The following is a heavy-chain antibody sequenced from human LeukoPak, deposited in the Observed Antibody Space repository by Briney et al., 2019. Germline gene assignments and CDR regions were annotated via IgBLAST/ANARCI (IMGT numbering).Heavy chain of an antibody. CDR3: ARGYYYDSSGYYYDAFDI. CDR2: INPNNGGT. J-gene: IGHJ3*02. V-gene: IGHV1-2*02. D-gene: IGHD3-22*01. CDR1: GYTFTGYY. Sequence: ASVKLCCKASGYTFTGYYMHWVRQAPGQGLEWRGWINPNNGGTNYAQKFQGRVTMTRDTSISTAYMELSRLRSDDTAVYYCARGYYYDSSGYYYDAFDIWGQGTMVTLSS.